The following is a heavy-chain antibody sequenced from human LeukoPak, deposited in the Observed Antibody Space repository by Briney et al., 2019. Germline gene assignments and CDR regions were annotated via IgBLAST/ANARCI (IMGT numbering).Heavy chain of an antibody. CDR3: ASSSWSGSYFDY. J-gene: IGHJ4*02. Sequence: SETLSLTCAVSGYSVSSGYYWGWIRQPPGKGLEWIGSIFYSESAYHNTSLRSRVTISLDTSKNQFSLNLRSATAADTAVYYCASSSWSGSYFDYWGQGTLVTVSS. CDR1: GYSVSSGYY. CDR2: IFYSESA. V-gene: IGHV4-38-2*01. D-gene: IGHD6-13*01.